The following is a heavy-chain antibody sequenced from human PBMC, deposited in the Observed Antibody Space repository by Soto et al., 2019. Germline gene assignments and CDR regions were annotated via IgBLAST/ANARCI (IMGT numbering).Heavy chain of an antibody. J-gene: IGHJ4*02. D-gene: IGHD2-21*02. V-gene: IGHV3-53*01. CDR2: IYSGGST. Sequence: GXSLRLSCAASGFTVSSNYMSWVRQAPGKGLEWVSLIYSGGSTYYADSVKGRFTISRDNSKNTLYLQMNSLRAEDTAVYYCARGTASLAYCGGDCYSFDYWGQGTLVTVSS. CDR3: ARGTASLAYCGGDCYSFDY. CDR1: GFTVSSNY.